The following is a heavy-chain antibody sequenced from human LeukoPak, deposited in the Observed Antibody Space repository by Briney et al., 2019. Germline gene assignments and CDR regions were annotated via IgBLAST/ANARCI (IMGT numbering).Heavy chain of an antibody. CDR1: GFTFSSYE. CDR2: ISSSGSTI. D-gene: IGHD3-10*01. CDR3: ASRAPVRGVTPFDY. J-gene: IGHJ4*02. Sequence: GGSLRLSCAASGFTFSSYEMNWVRQAPGKGLEWVSYISSSGSTIYYADSVKGRFTISRDNSKNTLYLQTHSLRAEDTAVYYCASRAPVRGVTPFDYWGQGTLVTVSS. V-gene: IGHV3-48*03.